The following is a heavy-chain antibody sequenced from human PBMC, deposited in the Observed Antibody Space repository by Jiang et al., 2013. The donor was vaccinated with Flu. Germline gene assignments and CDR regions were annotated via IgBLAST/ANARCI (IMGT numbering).Heavy chain of an antibody. CDR3: ARHVVGFGEGDY. CDR2: IYPGDSDT. CDR1: GHDFNTYW. J-gene: IGHJ4*02. V-gene: IGHV5-51*01. D-gene: IGHD3-16*01. Sequence: AEVKKPGDSLEISCEGSGHDFNTYWIGWVRQMPGKGLEWMGTIYPGDSDTRYSPSFEGQVTISADTSVNTAYLQWNSLKASDSAMYYCARHVVGFGEGDYWGQGTLVTVSS.